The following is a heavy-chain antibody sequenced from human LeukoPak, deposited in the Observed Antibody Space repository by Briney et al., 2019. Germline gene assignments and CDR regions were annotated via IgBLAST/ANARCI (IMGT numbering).Heavy chain of an antibody. CDR3: ARQYYDILTGHYNGLYFDY. V-gene: IGHV1-2*02. CDR2: INPNSDGT. D-gene: IGHD3-9*01. CDR1: GYTFTDYY. J-gene: IGHJ4*02. Sequence: ASVKVSCKASGYTFTDYYIHWVRQAPGQGLEWMGWINPNSDGTNYAQKFQGRVTMTRDTSITTAYMELSSLRSDDTAVYYCARQYYDILTGHYNGLYFDYWGQGTLVTVSS.